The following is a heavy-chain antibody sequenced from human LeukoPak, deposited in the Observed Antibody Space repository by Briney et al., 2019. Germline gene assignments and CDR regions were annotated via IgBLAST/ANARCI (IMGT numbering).Heavy chain of an antibody. V-gene: IGHV3-30-3*01. CDR2: ISYDGSNK. CDR1: GFTFSSYA. Sequence: GGSLRLSCAASGFTFSSYAMHWVRQAPGKGLEWVAVISYDGSNKYYADSVKGRFTISRDNSKNTLYLQMNSLRAEDTAVYYCAKGMGATRYWGQGTLVTVSS. D-gene: IGHD1-26*01. CDR3: AKGMGATRY. J-gene: IGHJ4*02.